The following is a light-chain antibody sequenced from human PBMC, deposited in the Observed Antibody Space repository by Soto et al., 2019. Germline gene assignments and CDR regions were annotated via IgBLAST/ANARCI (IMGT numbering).Light chain of an antibody. J-gene: IGLJ1*01. CDR2: DGS. CDR1: SSDVGSYNL. CDR3: CSYVGNGAWV. Sequence: QSVLNQPSSVSGSPGQSITISCTGTSSDVGSYNLVSWYQQHPGKAPKLLIYDGSKRPSGVSNRFSESKSGNTASLTISGLQAEDEADYYCCSYVGNGAWVFGSGTKVTVL. V-gene: IGLV2-23*01.